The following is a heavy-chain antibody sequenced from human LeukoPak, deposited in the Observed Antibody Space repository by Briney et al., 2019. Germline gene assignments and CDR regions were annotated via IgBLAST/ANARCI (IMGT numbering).Heavy chain of an antibody. CDR3: ARGYCSGGGCYKLNACDI. CDR2: INSDGIST. D-gene: IGHD2-15*01. J-gene: IGHJ3*02. CDR1: GSTFSSHW. V-gene: IGHV3-74*01. Sequence: GGSLRLSCAASGSTFSSHWMHWVRHAPGKGLVWVSHINSDGISTGYVDSVKGRFIISRDNAKNTLYLQMNSLRAEDTAVYYCARGYCSGGGCYKLNACDIWGQGTMVTVSS.